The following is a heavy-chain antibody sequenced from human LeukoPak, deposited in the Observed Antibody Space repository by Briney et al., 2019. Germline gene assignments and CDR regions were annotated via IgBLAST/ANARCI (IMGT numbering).Heavy chain of an antibody. Sequence: GGSLRLSCAASGFTFSSYGMHWVRQAAGKGLEWVAFIRYDESNKYYTDSVKGRSTISRDNSKNTLYLQMNSLRAEDTAVYYCAKDTRGYSYGYSPDYWGQGTLVTVSS. CDR1: GFTFSSYG. D-gene: IGHD5-18*01. V-gene: IGHV3-30*02. J-gene: IGHJ4*02. CDR2: IRYDESNK. CDR3: AKDTRGYSYGYSPDY.